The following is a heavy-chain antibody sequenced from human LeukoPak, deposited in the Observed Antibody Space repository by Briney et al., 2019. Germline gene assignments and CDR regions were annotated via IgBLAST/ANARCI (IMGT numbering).Heavy chain of an antibody. Sequence: SVKVSCKASGGTFSSYAISWVRQAPGQGLEWMGRIIPILGIANYAQKFQGRVTITADKSTSTAYMELSSLRSEDTAVFYCARVLNSSGSYAFDIWGQGTMVTVSS. CDR2: IIPILGIA. V-gene: IGHV1-69*04. J-gene: IGHJ3*02. CDR3: ARVLNSSGSYAFDI. CDR1: GGTFSSYA. D-gene: IGHD3-22*01.